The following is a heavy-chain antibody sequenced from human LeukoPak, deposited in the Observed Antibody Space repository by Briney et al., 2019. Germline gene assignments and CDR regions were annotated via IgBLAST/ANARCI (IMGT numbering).Heavy chain of an antibody. Sequence: SETLSLTCAVYGGSFSGYYWSWIRQPPGKGLEWIGEINHSGSTNYNPSLKSRVTISVDTSKNQFSLKLSSVTAADTAVYYCAKGVRSGTYYNCFDPWGQGTLVTVSS. J-gene: IGHJ5*02. D-gene: IGHD1-26*01. CDR2: INHSGST. CDR1: GGSFSGYY. V-gene: IGHV4-34*01. CDR3: AKGVRSGTYYNCFDP.